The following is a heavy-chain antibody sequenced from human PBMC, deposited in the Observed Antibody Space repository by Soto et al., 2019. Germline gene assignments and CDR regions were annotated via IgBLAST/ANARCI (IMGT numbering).Heavy chain of an antibody. V-gene: IGHV3-30*04. Sequence: QVQLVESGGDVVQPGRSLRLSCAASGFTFSFYAMHWVRQAPGKGLEWVAVISYNGRNKHYVDSVKGRFTISRDNSQDTLYLQMDSLRPDDTAVYYCARQSKIGDRSQFYFDSCGQGTLVTVSS. CDR2: ISYNGRNK. D-gene: IGHD3-16*01. J-gene: IGHJ4*02. CDR3: ARQSKIGDRSQFYFDS. CDR1: GFTFSFYA.